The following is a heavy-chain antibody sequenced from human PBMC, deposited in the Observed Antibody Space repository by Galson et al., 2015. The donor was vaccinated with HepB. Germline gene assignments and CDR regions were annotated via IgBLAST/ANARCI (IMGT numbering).Heavy chain of an antibody. Sequence: SLRLSCAASGFTFSSYWMSWVRQAPGQGLEWVANIKQDGSEKYYVDSVKGRFTISRDNAKNSLYLQLNSLRAEDTALYYCARDIVLTNPYYHYYGMDVWGQGTTVTVSS. J-gene: IGHJ6*02. CDR3: ARDIVLTNPYYHYYGMDV. CDR1: GFTFSSYW. V-gene: IGHV3-7*03. CDR2: IKQDGSEK. D-gene: IGHD4/OR15-4a*01.